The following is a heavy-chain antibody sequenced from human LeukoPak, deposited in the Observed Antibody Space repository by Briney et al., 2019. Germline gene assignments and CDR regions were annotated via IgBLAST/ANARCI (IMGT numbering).Heavy chain of an antibody. CDR3: ARGDCSSTSCYLYYYYGMDA. J-gene: IGHJ6*02. CDR2: INPNSGGT. D-gene: IGHD2-2*01. V-gene: IGHV1-2*02. Sequence: ASVKVSCKASGYTFTGYYMHWVRQAPGQGLEWMGWINPNSGGTNYAQKFQGRVTMTRDTSISTAYMELSRLRSDDTAVYYCARGDCSSTSCYLYYYYGMDAWGQGTTVTVSS. CDR1: GYTFTGYY.